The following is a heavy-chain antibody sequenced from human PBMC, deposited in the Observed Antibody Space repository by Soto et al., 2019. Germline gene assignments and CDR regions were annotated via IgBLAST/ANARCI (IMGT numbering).Heavy chain of an antibody. J-gene: IGHJ4*02. CDR2: IYYTGST. D-gene: IGHD4-17*01. CDR1: GGSIRHYY. Sequence: SETLSLTCSVSGGSIRHYYWSWIRQPPGKGLEWIAYIYYTGSTNYNPSLRSRVNISVDTSKNQFSLNLTSVTAADTAVYYCARHADYGDFPPEYWGQGTLVTVSS. CDR3: ARHADYGDFPPEY. V-gene: IGHV4-59*08.